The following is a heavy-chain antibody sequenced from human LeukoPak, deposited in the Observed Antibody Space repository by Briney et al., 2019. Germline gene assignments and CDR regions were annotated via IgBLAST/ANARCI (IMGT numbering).Heavy chain of an antibody. Sequence: GGSLRLSCVVSGFTVSTNYMSWVRQAPGKGLEWVSLIYSGGSTYYADSVKGRFTISRDNSKNTLYLQMSSLTAKDTAVYYCAKDRSIGTYYTFDSWGQGTLVTVSS. V-gene: IGHV3-53*01. CDR2: IYSGGST. CDR3: AKDRSIGTYYTFDS. D-gene: IGHD1-26*01. CDR1: GFTVSTNY. J-gene: IGHJ4*02.